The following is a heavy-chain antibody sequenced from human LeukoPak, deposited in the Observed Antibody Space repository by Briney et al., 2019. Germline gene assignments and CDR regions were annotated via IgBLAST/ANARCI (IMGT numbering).Heavy chain of an antibody. J-gene: IGHJ4*02. CDR2: IYYSGST. Sequence: SETLSLTCTVSGGSISSSRDYWGWIRQPPGKGLEWIGSIYYSGSTYYNPSLKSRVTISVDTSKNQFSLKLSSVTAADTAVYYCARVRSSWGYSGYDWEYYSDYWGQGTLVTVSS. CDR1: GGSISSSRDY. CDR3: ARVRSSWGYSGYDWEYYSDY. V-gene: IGHV4-39*07. D-gene: IGHD5-12*01.